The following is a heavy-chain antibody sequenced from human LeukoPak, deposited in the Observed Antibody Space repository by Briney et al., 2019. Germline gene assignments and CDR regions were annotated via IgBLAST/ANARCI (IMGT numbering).Heavy chain of an antibody. CDR2: ISGTGDST. J-gene: IGHJ4*02. V-gene: IGHV3-23*01. Sequence: GGSLRLSCAASGFTFSSYAMSWVRQAPGKGLEWVSAISGTGDSTYYADSVKGRFTISRDNSKNTLYLQMNSLRAEDTAVYYCAKLPRAVAGPRFDYWGQGTLVTVSS. D-gene: IGHD6-19*01. CDR3: AKLPRAVAGPRFDY. CDR1: GFTFSSYA.